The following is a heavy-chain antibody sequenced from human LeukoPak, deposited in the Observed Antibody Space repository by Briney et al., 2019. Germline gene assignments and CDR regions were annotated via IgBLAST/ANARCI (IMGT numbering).Heavy chain of an antibody. CDR1: GGSITSGDYY. Sequence: SETLSLTCTVSGGSITSGDYYWSWIRQPPGKGLEWIGYIFYSGSPYYNPSLKSRVTISVDASKNQFSLKLSSVTAADTAVYYCARLPWWELGGLDYWGQGTLVTVSS. V-gene: IGHV4-30-4*08. J-gene: IGHJ4*02. CDR3: ARLPWWELGGLDY. CDR2: IFYSGSP. D-gene: IGHD2-15*01.